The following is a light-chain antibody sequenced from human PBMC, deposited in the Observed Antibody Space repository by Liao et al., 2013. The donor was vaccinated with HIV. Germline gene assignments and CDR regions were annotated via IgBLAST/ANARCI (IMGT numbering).Light chain of an antibody. Sequence: SYELTQPPSVSVSPGQTASITCSGDKLGDKYACWYQQKPGQAPVLVIYQHNKRPSGIPERFSGSNSGNTATLTISRVEAGDEADYYCQVWDSSSDHHVFGTGTKVTVL. J-gene: IGLJ1*01. V-gene: IGLV3-1*01. CDR3: QVWDSSSDHHV. CDR2: QHN. CDR1: KLGDKY.